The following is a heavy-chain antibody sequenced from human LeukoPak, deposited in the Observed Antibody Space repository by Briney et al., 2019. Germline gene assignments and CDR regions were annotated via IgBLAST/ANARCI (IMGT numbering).Heavy chain of an antibody. CDR1: GFTFSGSA. CDR2: IRSKANSYAT. Sequence: PGGSLRLSCAPSGFTFSGSAMHWVRQASGKGLEWVGRIRSKANSYATAYAASVKGRFTISRDDSKNTAYLQMNSLKTEDTAVYYCTSPPQPGLPRGYYYYYMDVWGKGTTVTVSS. CDR3: TSPPQPGLPRGYYYYYMDV. J-gene: IGHJ6*03. V-gene: IGHV3-73*01. D-gene: IGHD4-11*01.